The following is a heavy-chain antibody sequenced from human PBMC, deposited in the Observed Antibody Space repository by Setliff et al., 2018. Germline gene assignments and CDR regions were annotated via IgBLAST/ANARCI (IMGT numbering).Heavy chain of an antibody. CDR3: AGGDIVVVPAPKGYFQH. Sequence: ASVKVSCKASGYTFTGYYMHWVRQAPGQGLEWMGWINPNSGGTNYAQKFQGRVTMTRDTSISTAYMELSRLRSDDTAVYYCAGGDIVVVPAPKGYFQHWGQGTLVTVSS. V-gene: IGHV1-2*02. D-gene: IGHD2-2*01. CDR1: GYTFTGYY. J-gene: IGHJ1*01. CDR2: INPNSGGT.